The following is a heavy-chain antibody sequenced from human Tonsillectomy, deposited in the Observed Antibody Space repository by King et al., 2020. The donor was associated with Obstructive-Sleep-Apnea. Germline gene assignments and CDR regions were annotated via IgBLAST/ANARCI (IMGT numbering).Heavy chain of an antibody. D-gene: IGHD1-14*01. CDR2: MNPNSGNT. V-gene: IGHV1-8*01. CDR1: GYTFTSFD. CDR3: ARGSRTFDI. Sequence: VQLVESGAEVKKPGASVKVSCKASGYTFTSFDIIWVRQATGQGLEWMGWMNPNSGNTGYAQKVQGRVIMTRNTSINTAYMELSSLRSEDTAIYYCARGSRTFDIWGQATVVTVSS. J-gene: IGHJ3*02.